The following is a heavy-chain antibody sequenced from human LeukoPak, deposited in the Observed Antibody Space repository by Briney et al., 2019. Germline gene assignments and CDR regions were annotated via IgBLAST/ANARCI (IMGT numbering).Heavy chain of an antibody. D-gene: IGHD2-15*01. CDR2: DYHSGDA. CDR1: GDSISNNNW. Sequence: SETLSLTCVVSGDSISNNNWWSWVRQSPGKGLEWVGEDYHSGDANYNPSLKSRVTMSVDKSKNQISLRLTSVTAADTAVYFCAGQVGKVAVGAPAISDDNWFDPWGQGTPVTVSS. CDR3: AGQVGKVAVGAPAISDDNWFDP. V-gene: IGHV4/OR15-8*01. J-gene: IGHJ5*02.